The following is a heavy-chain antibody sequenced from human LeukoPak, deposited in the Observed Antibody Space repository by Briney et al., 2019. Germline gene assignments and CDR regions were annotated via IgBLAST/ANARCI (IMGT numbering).Heavy chain of an antibody. Sequence: SETLSLTCAVYGGSFSGYYWSWIRQPPGKGLEWIGEINHSGSTNYNPSLKSRVTISVDTSQNQFSLKLSSVTAADTAVYYCARGSPPYYYGSGSRRYFDLWGRGTLVTVSS. J-gene: IGHJ2*01. D-gene: IGHD3-10*01. V-gene: IGHV4-34*01. CDR3: ARGSPPYYYGSGSRRYFDL. CDR1: GGSFSGYY. CDR2: INHSGST.